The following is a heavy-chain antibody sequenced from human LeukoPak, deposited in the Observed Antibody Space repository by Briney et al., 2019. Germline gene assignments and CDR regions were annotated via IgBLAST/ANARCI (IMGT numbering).Heavy chain of an antibody. J-gene: IGHJ4*02. D-gene: IGHD3-10*01. V-gene: IGHV4-34*01. CDR3: SRVLSRYYYGSGSYTHYFDY. CDR1: GGSFSGYY. CDR2: INHSGST. Sequence: SETLSLTCAVYGGSFSGYYWSWIRQPPGKGLEWIGDINHSGSTNYNTSLKSRVTISVDTSKNQFSLKLSSVTAADTAVYYCSRVLSRYYYGSGSYTHYFDYWGQGTLVTVSS.